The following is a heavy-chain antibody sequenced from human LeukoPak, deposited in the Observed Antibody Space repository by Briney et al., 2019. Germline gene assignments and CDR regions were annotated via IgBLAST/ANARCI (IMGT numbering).Heavy chain of an antibody. Sequence: GASVNVSCESSGYTFTDYFIHWVRQAPGQGLEWMGWINPNRGATKYAQKFQGRVSMTRDTSINTAYMDLTNLRSDDTAIFYCARVKKLMPELEFWGQGTLVTVSS. V-gene: IGHV1-2*02. CDR3: ARVKKLMPELEF. CDR2: INPNRGAT. D-gene: IGHD2-2*01. J-gene: IGHJ4*02. CDR1: GYTFTDYF.